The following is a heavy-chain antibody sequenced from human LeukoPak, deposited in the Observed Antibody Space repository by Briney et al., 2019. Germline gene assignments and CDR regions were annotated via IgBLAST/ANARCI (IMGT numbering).Heavy chain of an antibody. J-gene: IGHJ6*03. Sequence: GGSLRLSCAASGFTVSNNYMSWVRQAPGKGLEWVSVIYGGGSTSYAESVKGRFTTSRDNSKNTMYLQMNSLRADDTAVYYCARDRSDGNYYMVVWGKGTTVIVSS. CDR1: GFTVSNNY. D-gene: IGHD5-24*01. V-gene: IGHV3-53*01. CDR3: ARDRSDGNYYMVV. CDR2: IYGGGST.